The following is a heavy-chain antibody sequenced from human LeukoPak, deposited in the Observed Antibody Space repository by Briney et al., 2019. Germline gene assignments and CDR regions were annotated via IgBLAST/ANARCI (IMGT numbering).Heavy chain of an antibody. J-gene: IGHJ4*02. D-gene: IGHD6-13*01. V-gene: IGHV3-7*01. CDR1: GFNFSSYW. CDR3: AIRIAAADQGTAHFDS. CDR2: IKQDGSEK. Sequence: GGSLRLSCAASGFNFSSYWMRWVRQAPGKGLEWVANIKQDGSEKYHVDSVKGRFTISRDNAKNSLYLQMNSLSAEDAVLFYSAIRIAAADQGTAHFDSGGQGTLVTVS.